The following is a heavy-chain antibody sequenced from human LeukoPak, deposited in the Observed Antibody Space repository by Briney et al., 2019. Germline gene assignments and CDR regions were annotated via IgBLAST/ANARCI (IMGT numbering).Heavy chain of an antibody. CDR2: IRYDGSNK. D-gene: IGHD1-26*01. Sequence: GSLRLSCAASGFTFSSYGMHWVRQAPGKGLEWVAFIRYDGSNKYYADSVKGRFTISRDNSKNTLYLQMNSLRAEDTAVYYCAKERWELLTWYFDYWGQGTLVTVSS. J-gene: IGHJ4*02. CDR1: GFTFSSYG. V-gene: IGHV3-30*02. CDR3: AKERWELLTWYFDY.